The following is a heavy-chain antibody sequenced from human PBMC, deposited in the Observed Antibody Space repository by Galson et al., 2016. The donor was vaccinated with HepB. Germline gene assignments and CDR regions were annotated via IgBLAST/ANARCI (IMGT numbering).Heavy chain of an antibody. D-gene: IGHD3-22*01. CDR1: GFTFSSYA. CDR3: AKDYDSSGHFEGDW. J-gene: IGHJ4*02. Sequence: SLRLSCAASGFTFSSYATSWVRQAPRKGLEWVSSIGGSGSSTFYADSVKGRFTISRDNSKNTLFLQMNSLRAEDTGVYYCAKDYDSSGHFEGDWWGQGTLVTVS. V-gene: IGHV3-23*01. CDR2: IGGSGSST.